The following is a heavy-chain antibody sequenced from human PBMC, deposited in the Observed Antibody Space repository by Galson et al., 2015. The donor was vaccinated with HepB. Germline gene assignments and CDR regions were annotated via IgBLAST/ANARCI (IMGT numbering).Heavy chain of an antibody. Sequence: SLRLSCAASGFTFSSRWMNWVRQAPGKGLEWVAIIRQDGNEKHYVDSVNGRFTISRDNAKNLLYLQMNSLRPGDTALYYCARGGGFLVDYWGRGTLVTVSS. CDR3: ARGGGFLVDY. J-gene: IGHJ4*02. V-gene: IGHV3-7*03. CDR2: IRQDGNEK. D-gene: IGHD3-10*01. CDR1: GFTFSSRW.